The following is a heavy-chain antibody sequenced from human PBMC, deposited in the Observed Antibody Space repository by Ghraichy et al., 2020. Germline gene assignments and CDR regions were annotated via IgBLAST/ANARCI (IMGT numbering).Heavy chain of an antibody. V-gene: IGHV1-18*01. CDR1: GYTFTSYG. J-gene: IGHJ3*02. Sequence: ASVKVSCKASGYTFTSYGISWVRQAPGQGLEWMGWISAYNGNTNYAQKLQGRVTMTTDTSTSTAYMELRSLRSDDTAVYYCARESLGYSGYDPLGAFDIWGQGTMVTVSS. D-gene: IGHD5-12*01. CDR2: ISAYNGNT. CDR3: ARESLGYSGYDPLGAFDI.